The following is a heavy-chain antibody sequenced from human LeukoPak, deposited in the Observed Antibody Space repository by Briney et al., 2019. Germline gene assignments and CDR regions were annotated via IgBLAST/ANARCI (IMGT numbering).Heavy chain of an antibody. CDR3: ARVLRYCSGGNCYSGGLGYMDV. CDR2: ISSSGSTI. D-gene: IGHD2-15*01. J-gene: IGHJ6*03. V-gene: IGHV3-11*01. CDR1: GFTFRDYY. Sequence: GGSLRLSCAASGFTFRDYYMSWIRQAPGKGLEWVSYISSSGSTIKYADSVKGRFTISRDNAKKSLYLQMNSLIAEDTAVYYCARVLRYCSGGNCYSGGLGYMDVWGKGTTVTISS.